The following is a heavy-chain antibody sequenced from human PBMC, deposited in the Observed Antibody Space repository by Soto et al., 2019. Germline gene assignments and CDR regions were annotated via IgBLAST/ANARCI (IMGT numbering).Heavy chain of an antibody. D-gene: IGHD2-15*01. V-gene: IGHV3-21*01. CDR2: ISSSSSYR. CDR1: GFTFSSYG. J-gene: IGHJ5*02. Sequence: PGGSLRLSCAASGFTFSSYGMHWVRQAPGTGLEWVSSISSSSSYRYYADSVKGRFTISRDNAKNSLYLQMNSLSAGDTAVYYCARWLPRDREDIVVVVAATSYNWLDPWGQGTLVTSPQ. CDR3: ARWLPRDREDIVVVVAATSYNWLDP.